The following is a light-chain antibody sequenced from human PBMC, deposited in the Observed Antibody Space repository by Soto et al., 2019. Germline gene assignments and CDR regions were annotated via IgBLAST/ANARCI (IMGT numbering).Light chain of an antibody. CDR3: SSYTASSTVA. V-gene: IGLV2-14*01. CDR1: SSDVGSYNY. CDR2: DVT. J-gene: IGLJ3*02. Sequence: QSVLTQPASVSGSPGQSITISCTGTSSDVGSYNYVSWYQQHPGKAPKLMIYDVTNRPSGVSNRFSGSKSGSTASLTISGLQAEDEADYYCSSYTASSTVAFGGGTKLTVL.